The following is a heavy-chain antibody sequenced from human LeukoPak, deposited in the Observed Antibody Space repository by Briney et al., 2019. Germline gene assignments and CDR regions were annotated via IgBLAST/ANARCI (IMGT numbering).Heavy chain of an antibody. Sequence: SETLSLTGSVSGDSISSHYWSWIRQPPGKGLEWIGHIYNSGSTNYSPYLKSRVTISVDTSKNQFSLKLSSVTAADTAVYYCARFKRAGGWSYFDYWGQGTLVTVSS. CDR3: ARFKRAGGWSYFDY. D-gene: IGHD6-19*01. CDR1: GDSISSHY. CDR2: IYNSGST. V-gene: IGHV4-59*11. J-gene: IGHJ4*02.